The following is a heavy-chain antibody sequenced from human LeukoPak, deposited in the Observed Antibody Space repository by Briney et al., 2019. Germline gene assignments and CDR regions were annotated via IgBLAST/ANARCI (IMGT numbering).Heavy chain of an antibody. CDR1: GYSFTSYW. CDR3: ARCQYSPYCYSGMDV. D-gene: IGHD2-21*01. V-gene: IGHV5-51*01. Sequence: GESLKISCKGSGYSFTSYWIGWVRQMPGQRLEWMGIIYPGDSDTRYSPSFQGQGTISADKSITTAYLQWSSLKASDTAMYYCARCQYSPYCYSGMDVWGQGTTVTVSS. CDR2: IYPGDSDT. J-gene: IGHJ6*02.